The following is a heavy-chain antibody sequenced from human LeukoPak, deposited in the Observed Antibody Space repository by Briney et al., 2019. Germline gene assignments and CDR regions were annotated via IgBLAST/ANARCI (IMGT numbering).Heavy chain of an antibody. CDR2: IKQDGSEK. D-gene: IGHD2-2*01. CDR1: GFHFSSYW. CDR3: ARVKSTSVAFDI. Sequence: GSLGLSFAASGFHFSSYWISWVRPAPGKGLEWVAIIKQDGSEKYYVDSVKGQFTISRDNAKNSLYLQMNSMRAEDTAVYYCARVKSTSVAFDIWGQGTMVTVSS. V-gene: IGHV3-7*01. J-gene: IGHJ3*02.